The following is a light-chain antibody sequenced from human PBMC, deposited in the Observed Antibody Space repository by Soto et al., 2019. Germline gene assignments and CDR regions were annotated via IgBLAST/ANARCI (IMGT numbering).Light chain of an antibody. CDR3: SSYTSSSTVV. CDR2: EVS. Sequence: QSALTQPPSVSGSPGQSVTISCTGTSSDVGSYNRVSWYQQPPGTAPKLMIYEVSNRPSGVPDRFSGSKSGNTASLTISGLQAEDEADYYCSSYTSSSTVVFGGGPSSPS. J-gene: IGLJ2*01. V-gene: IGLV2-18*02. CDR1: SSDVGSYNR.